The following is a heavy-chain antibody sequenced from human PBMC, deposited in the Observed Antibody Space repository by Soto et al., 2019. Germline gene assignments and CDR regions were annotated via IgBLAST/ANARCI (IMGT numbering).Heavy chain of an antibody. J-gene: IGHJ4*02. CDR1: GFSFTSYG. V-gene: IGHV3-30*18. CDR3: AKQHNTGSNFDY. D-gene: IGHD6-13*01. CDR2: ISSDGSEK. Sequence: PGGSLRLSCVASGFSFTSYGMHWVRQAPGKGLEWVAVISSDGSEKHYADSVKGRFTISRDTSKNTLFLQMNSLRDEDTAVYFCAKQHNTGSNFDYWGQGTLVTVSS.